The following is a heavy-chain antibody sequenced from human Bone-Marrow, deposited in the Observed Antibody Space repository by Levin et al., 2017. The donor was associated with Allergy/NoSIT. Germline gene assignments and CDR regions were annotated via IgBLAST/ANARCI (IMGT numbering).Heavy chain of an antibody. CDR1: GLSTRSRDYW. D-gene: IGHD5-24*01. Sequence: MASETLSLTCTVSGLSTRSRDYWWSWVRQAPGKGLEWIGYVFYSGTTYYKPSLSRRVHMSVDTSKNVFSLKMWSVTAADTAVYYCATGYSYGSPESAGRYKLDFWGQGTLVPVAS. V-gene: IGHV4-30-4*01. J-gene: IGHJ1*01. CDR2: VFYSGTT. CDR3: ATGYSYGSPESAGRYKLDF.